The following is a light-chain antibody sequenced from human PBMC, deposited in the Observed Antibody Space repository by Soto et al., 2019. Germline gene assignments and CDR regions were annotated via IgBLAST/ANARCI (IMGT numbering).Light chain of an antibody. V-gene: IGKV1-39*01. Sequence: DIQMTQSPSSRSASVGNGVTITCRSSQNINNYLNWYQQRPGKAPKLLIYAASNFQSGVPSRFSGSGSQTDLTLTISSLQPEDFATYYCQQSYTTPVKFGQGTKV. J-gene: IGKJ1*01. CDR3: QQSYTTPVK. CDR1: QNINNY. CDR2: AAS.